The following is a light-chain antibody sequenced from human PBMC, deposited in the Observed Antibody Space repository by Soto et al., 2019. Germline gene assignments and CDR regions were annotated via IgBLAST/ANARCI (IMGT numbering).Light chain of an antibody. CDR1: SSNIGAGYD. CDR2: GNS. CDR3: QSYDSSREGV. V-gene: IGLV1-40*01. Sequence: QSVLTQPPSVSGAPGQRVTISCTGNSSNIGAGYDVHWYQQLPGTAPKLLIYGNSNRPSGVPDRFSGSKSGTSASLAITGLQAEDEADYYCQSYDSSREGVFGSGTKLTVL. J-gene: IGLJ1*01.